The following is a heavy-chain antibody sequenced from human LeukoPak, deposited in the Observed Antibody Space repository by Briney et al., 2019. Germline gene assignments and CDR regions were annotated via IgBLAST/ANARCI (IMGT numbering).Heavy chain of an antibody. CDR2: IYYSGST. D-gene: IGHD2-2*01. J-gene: IGHJ5*02. CDR3: ARHHAGLYCSRTSCLNWFDP. V-gene: IGHV4-39*01. Sequence: PSETLSLTCTVSGGSISSSSYYWGWIRQPPRKGLEWIGSIYYSGSTYYNPSLKSRVTISVDTSKNQFSLKLSSVTAADTAVYYCARHHAGLYCSRTSCLNWFDPWGQGTLVTVSS. CDR1: GGSISSSSYY.